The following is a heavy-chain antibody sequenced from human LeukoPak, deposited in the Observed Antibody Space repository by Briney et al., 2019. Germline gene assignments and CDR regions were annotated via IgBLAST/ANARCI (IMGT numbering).Heavy chain of an antibody. J-gene: IGHJ4*02. Sequence: GGSLRLSCAASGFTVSSNYMSWIRQAPGKGLEWVSYISSSSSHTNCADSVKGRFTISRDNAKNSLYLQMNSLRAEDTAVYYCARHQYYYDSSGYSDWGQGTLVTVSS. V-gene: IGHV3-11*06. CDR1: GFTVSSNY. CDR2: ISSSSSHT. D-gene: IGHD3-22*01. CDR3: ARHQYYYDSSGYSD.